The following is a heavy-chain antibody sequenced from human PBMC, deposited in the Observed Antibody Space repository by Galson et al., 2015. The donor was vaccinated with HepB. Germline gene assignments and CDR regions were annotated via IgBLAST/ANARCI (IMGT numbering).Heavy chain of an antibody. V-gene: IGHV3-48*01. Sequence: SLRLSCAASGFTFSSYSMNWVRQAPGKGLEWVSYISSSSSTIYYADSVKGRFTISRDNAKNSLYLQMNSLRAEDTAVYYCARGEQWLGEPYYFDYWGQGTLVTVSS. D-gene: IGHD6-19*01. CDR2: ISSSSSTI. J-gene: IGHJ4*02. CDR3: ARGEQWLGEPYYFDY. CDR1: GFTFSSYS.